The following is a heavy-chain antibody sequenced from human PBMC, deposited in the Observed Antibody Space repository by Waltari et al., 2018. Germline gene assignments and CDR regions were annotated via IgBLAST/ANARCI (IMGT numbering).Heavy chain of an antibody. V-gene: IGHV4-61*02. J-gene: IGHJ6*02. CDR3: ARDEARYYDIMTGGGYYGLDV. Sequence: QVQLQESGPGLVRPSQTLSLTCTVSGGSISSGSVYWTWIRQPAGKGLEWVGHICTSGSTKYNPSLKSRVSVSLDTSGNQFSLRLSSVTAADTAVYYCARDEARYYDIMTGGGYYGLDVWGQGTTVTVSS. D-gene: IGHD3-9*01. CDR2: ICTSGST. CDR1: GGSISSGSVY.